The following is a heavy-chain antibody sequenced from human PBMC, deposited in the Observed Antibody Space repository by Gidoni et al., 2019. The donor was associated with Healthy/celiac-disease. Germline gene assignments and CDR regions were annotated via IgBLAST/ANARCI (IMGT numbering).Heavy chain of an antibody. CDR1: GFTFSSYA. Sequence: QVQLVESGGGVVQPGRSLRLSCAASGFTFSSYAMHWVRQAPGKGLEWVAVISYDGSNKYYADSVKGRFTISRDNSKNTLYLQMNSLRAEDTAVYYCARDHEALDWLYGGIGGGYYFDYWGQGTLVTVSS. V-gene: IGHV3-30-3*01. J-gene: IGHJ4*02. D-gene: IGHD3-9*01. CDR2: ISYDGSNK. CDR3: ARDHEALDWLYGGIGGGYYFDY.